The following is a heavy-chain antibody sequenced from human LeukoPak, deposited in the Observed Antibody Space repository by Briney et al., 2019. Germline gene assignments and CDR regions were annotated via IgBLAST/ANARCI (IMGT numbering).Heavy chain of an antibody. CDR1: GGSISSYY. V-gene: IGHV4-59*01. J-gene: IGHJ4*02. D-gene: IGHD3-3*01. CDR3: ARDVFWRGSDY. CDR2: IYYSGTT. Sequence: SETLSLTCTVSGGSISSYYWSWIRQPPGKGLEWIGYIYYSGTTNYTPSLKSRVTISVDTSKNQFSLKLTSVTAADTAVYYCARDVFWRGSDYWGQGTLVTVSS.